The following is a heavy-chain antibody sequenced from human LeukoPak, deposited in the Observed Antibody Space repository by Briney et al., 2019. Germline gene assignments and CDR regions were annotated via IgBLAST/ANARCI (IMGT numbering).Heavy chain of an antibody. Sequence: ASVKVSCKASGYTFTSYDINWVRQAPGQGLEWMGWMSPNSGRSGYAQKFQGRVTMTRDTSISTAYMELSSLGSKDTAIYYCARNQRAIYDSSGYWSNWFDPWGQGTLVLVSS. J-gene: IGHJ5*02. D-gene: IGHD3-22*01. V-gene: IGHV1-8*01. CDR2: MSPNSGRS. CDR1: GYTFTSYD. CDR3: ARNQRAIYDSSGYWSNWFDP.